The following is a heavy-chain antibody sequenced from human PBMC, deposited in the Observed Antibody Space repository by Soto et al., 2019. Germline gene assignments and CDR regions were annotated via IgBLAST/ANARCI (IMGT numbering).Heavy chain of an antibody. CDR3: ARGRKGSVVRAGRWFDP. J-gene: IGHJ5*02. D-gene: IGHD3-10*01. CDR2: INHSGST. Sequence: PSETLSLTCAVYGGSFSGYYWSWIRQPPGKGLEWIGEINHSGSTNYNPSLKSRVTISVDTSKNQFSLKLSSVPAADTAVYYCARGRKGSVVRAGRWFDPWGQGTLVTVSS. V-gene: IGHV4-34*01. CDR1: GGSFSGYY.